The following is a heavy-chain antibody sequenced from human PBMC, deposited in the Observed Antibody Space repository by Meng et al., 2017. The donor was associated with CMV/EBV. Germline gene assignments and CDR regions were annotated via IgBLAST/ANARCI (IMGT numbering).Heavy chain of an antibody. D-gene: IGHD3-3*01. Sequence: PVKVSCKASGYTFTGYYMHWVRQAPGQGPEWMGWINPNSGGTNYAQKFQGRVTMTRDTSISTAYMELSRLRSDDTAVYYCARVRITIFGVVADEGFDYWGQGTLVTVSS. J-gene: IGHJ4*02. CDR3: ARVRITIFGVVADEGFDY. V-gene: IGHV1-2*02. CDR1: GYTFTGYY. CDR2: INPNSGGT.